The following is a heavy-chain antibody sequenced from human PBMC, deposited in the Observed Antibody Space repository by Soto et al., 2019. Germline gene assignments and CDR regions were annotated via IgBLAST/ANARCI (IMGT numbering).Heavy chain of an antibody. V-gene: IGHV3-21*06. J-gene: IGHJ4*02. CDR2: ISSTTNYI. Sequence: PGGSLRLSCAASGFTFTRYSMNWVRQAPGKGLEWVSSISSTTNYIYYGDSMKGRFTISRDNGKNSLYLEMHSLRAEDTAVYYCARESEDFTSNFDYWGQGTLVTVSS. CDR1: GFTFTRYS. CDR3: ARESEDFTSNFDY.